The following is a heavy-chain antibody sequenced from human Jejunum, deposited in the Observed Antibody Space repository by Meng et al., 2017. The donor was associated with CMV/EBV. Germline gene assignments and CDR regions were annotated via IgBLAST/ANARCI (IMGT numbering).Heavy chain of an antibody. V-gene: IGHV3-15*07. CDR3: TTGWDQYFDF. Sequence: CVAADFTLNGAWMNWVRQAPGKGLEWVGRVKSASAGGAADAAAPVKGRFTVSRDDSRKTVHLQMDNLKIEDTAVYYCTTGWDQYFDFWGQGALVTVSS. D-gene: IGHD1-26*01. J-gene: IGHJ4*02. CDR1: DFTLNGAW. CDR2: VKSASAGGAA.